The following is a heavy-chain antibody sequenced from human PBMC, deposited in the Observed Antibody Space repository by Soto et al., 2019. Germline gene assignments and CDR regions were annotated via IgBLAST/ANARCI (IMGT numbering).Heavy chain of an antibody. CDR1: GFTFSSYA. Sequence: EVQLLESGGDLVQPGGSLRLSCAASGFTFSSYAMSWVRQAPGKGLEWVSAISGSGGSTYYADSVKGRFTISRDNSKNTLYLQMNSLRAEDTAVYYCAKRGAVAGTGGYYFDYWGQGTLVTVSS. CDR2: ISGSGGST. D-gene: IGHD6-19*01. V-gene: IGHV3-23*01. CDR3: AKRGAVAGTGGYYFDY. J-gene: IGHJ4*02.